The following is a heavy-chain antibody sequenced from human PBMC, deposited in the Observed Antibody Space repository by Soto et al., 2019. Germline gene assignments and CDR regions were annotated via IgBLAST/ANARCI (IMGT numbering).Heavy chain of an antibody. CDR3: ATSYGSGYRAFDY. CDR1: GDTFAFHS. CDR2: INPILSMS. V-gene: IGHV1-69*02. Sequence: QVQLVQSGAEVKRPGSSVKVSCKASGDTFAFHSINWVRQAPGLGLEWMGRINPILSMSNYAQRFQGRVTMTADKSKGTAYMVLSSLRSEDTAIYYCATSYGSGYRAFDYWGQGALVTVSS. D-gene: IGHD3-10*01. J-gene: IGHJ4*02.